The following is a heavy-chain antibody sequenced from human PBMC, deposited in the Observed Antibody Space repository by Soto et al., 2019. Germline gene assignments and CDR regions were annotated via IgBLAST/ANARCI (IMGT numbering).Heavy chain of an antibody. J-gene: IGHJ6*03. D-gene: IGHD3-10*01. CDR3: ARGWFGPDV. CDR2: IDKVGTDS. V-gene: IGHV3-74*01. CDR1: EFAFSGRS. Sequence: EVQLVESGGGLVQPGGSLRLSCAAPEFAFSGRSVHWVRQAPGKGLVWVSGIDKVGTDSTYADSVKGRFTSSRDNAKNTVYLQMNSLRVEDTAVYYCARGWFGPDVWGKGTTVTVSS.